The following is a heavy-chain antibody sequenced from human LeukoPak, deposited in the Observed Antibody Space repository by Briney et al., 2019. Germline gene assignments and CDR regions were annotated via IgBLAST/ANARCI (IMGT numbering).Heavy chain of an antibody. D-gene: IGHD3-10*01. CDR2: IRGDGYDT. J-gene: IGHJ4*02. CDR3: ASDRVLGSGSLDN. V-gene: IGHV3-74*01. CDR1: GFSFSDFW. Sequence: GGSLRLSCAASGFSFSDFWMHWVRQTPGKGLVWVSRIRGDGYDTNYADSVEGRFTISRDNARHTLYLQMNSLRGDDTAVYYCASDRVLGSGSLDNWGQGTLVTVSS.